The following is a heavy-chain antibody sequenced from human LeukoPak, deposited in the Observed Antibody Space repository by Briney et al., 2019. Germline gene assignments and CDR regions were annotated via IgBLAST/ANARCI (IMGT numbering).Heavy chain of an antibody. CDR1: GGSVSSGSYY. D-gene: IGHD2-15*01. J-gene: IGHJ4*02. CDR2: IYYSGST. V-gene: IGHV4-61*01. CDR3: ARDDCSGGSCYYPYFHY. Sequence: PSETLSLTCTVSGGSVSSGSYYWSWIRRPPGKGLEWIGYIYYSGSTNYNPSLKSRVTTSVDTSKNQFSLKLSSVTPADTAVYYCARDDCSGGSCYYPYFHYWGQGTLVTDSS.